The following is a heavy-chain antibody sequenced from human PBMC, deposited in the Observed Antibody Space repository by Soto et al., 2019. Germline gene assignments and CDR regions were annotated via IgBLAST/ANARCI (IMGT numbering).Heavy chain of an antibody. V-gene: IGHV3-23*01. CDR3: AKSPYSYQLLSYHFDY. CDR1: GVTFSSYA. D-gene: IGHD2-2*01. CDR2: ISGSGGST. Sequence: PGGSLRLSCAASGVTFSSYAMSWVRQAPGKGQEWVSGISGSGGSTYYADSVKGRFTISRDNSKNTLYLQMNSLRAEDTAVYYCAKSPYSYQLLSYHFDYWGQGALVTVSS. J-gene: IGHJ4*02.